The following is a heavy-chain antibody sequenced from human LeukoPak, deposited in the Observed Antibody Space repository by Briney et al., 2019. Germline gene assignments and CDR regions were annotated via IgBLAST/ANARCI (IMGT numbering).Heavy chain of an antibody. D-gene: IGHD1-26*01. V-gene: IGHV3-23*01. CDR2: ISGSGGST. J-gene: IGHJ4*02. Sequence: GGSLRLSCAASGFTFSSYAMSWVRQAPGKGLEWVSSISGSGGSTYYADSVKGRFTISRDNSKNTLYLQMNSLRAEDTAVYYCARDGDPCRWESGELPFDYWGQGTLVSVSS. CDR1: GFTFSSYA. CDR3: ARDGDPCRWESGELPFDY.